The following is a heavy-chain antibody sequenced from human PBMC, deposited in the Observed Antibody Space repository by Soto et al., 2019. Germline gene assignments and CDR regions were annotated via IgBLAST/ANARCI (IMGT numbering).Heavy chain of an antibody. CDR3: AKEMGETLPGGDTYYI. J-gene: IGHJ3*02. CDR1: GFTFSSYG. Sequence: GGSLRLSCAASGFTFSSYGMHWVRQAPGKGLEWVALVWYTGSTKYYADSVRGRFTISRDNSKNTLFLQMDSLSAEDTAVYYWAKEMGETLPGGDTYYIGGKGTMVTVSS. V-gene: IGHV3-30*02. CDR2: VWYTGSTK. D-gene: IGHD2-8*01.